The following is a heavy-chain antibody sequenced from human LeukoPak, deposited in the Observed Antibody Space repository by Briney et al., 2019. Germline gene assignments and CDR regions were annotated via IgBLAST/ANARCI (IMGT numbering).Heavy chain of an antibody. D-gene: IGHD3-10*01. V-gene: IGHV4-59*08. CDR2: IHYSGST. Sequence: SETLSLTCSVSRGSISGYYWSWIRQPPGKGLEWIGYIHYSGSTNYNPSLNSRVTISVDTSKNQFSLKLSSVTAADTAVYYCARLLYYGSGSYYNWFDPWGQGTLVTVSS. CDR3: ARLLYYGSGSYYNWFDP. J-gene: IGHJ5*02. CDR1: RGSISGYY.